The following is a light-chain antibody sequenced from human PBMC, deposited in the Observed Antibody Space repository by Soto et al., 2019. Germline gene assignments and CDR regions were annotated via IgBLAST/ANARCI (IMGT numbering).Light chain of an antibody. CDR3: NSFTSSSTFV. V-gene: IGLV2-14*01. CDR1: SGDVGGYNY. Sequence: QSVLTQPASVSGSPGQSITISCTGTSGDVGGYNYVSWYRHHPGKAPKLIIYEVSDRPSGVSNRFSGSRSGNTVSLTISGLQADDEADYYCNSFTSSSTFVFGGGTKVTVL. CDR2: EVS. J-gene: IGLJ2*01.